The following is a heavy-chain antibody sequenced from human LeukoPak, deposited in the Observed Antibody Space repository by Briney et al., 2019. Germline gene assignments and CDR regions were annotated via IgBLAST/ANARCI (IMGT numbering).Heavy chain of an antibody. J-gene: IGHJ6*03. CDR3: AKDRYYDSSGYYLGDWDYMDV. D-gene: IGHD3-22*01. Sequence: PGGSLRLSCAASGFTFSSYAMSWVRQAPGKGLEWVSAISGSGGSTYYADSVKGRFTISRDNSKNTLYLQMNSLRAEDTAVYYCAKDRYYDSSGYYLGDWDYMDVWGKGTTVTVSS. V-gene: IGHV3-23*01. CDR1: GFTFSSYA. CDR2: ISGSGGST.